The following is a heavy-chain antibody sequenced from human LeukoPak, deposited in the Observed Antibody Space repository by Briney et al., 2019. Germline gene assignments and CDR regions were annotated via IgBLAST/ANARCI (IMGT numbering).Heavy chain of an antibody. V-gene: IGHV3-23*01. J-gene: IGHJ4*02. CDR2: ISGGGVTT. Sequence: GGSLRLSCAASGFTFDNYGMSWVRQAPGKGLEWVSLISGGGVTTYHVDDVKDRFTISRDNSKNTVYLQMDSLSAEDTAVYYCVRVDTWGQGTLVTVSS. D-gene: IGHD5-18*01. CDR1: GFTFDNYG. CDR3: VRVDT.